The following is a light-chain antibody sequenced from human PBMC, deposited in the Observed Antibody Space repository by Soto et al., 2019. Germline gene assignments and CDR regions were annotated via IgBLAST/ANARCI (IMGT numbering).Light chain of an antibody. V-gene: IGKV1-33*01. J-gene: IGKJ4*01. CDR3: QQSHNLPLS. Sequence: DIQMTQSPSSLSASVGDRVTITCQASPDIDNYLNWYQQKPGKAPRLLIYDSSTLQTGVPSRFSGSGSGTDFTFAISSLQPEDIATYYCQQSHNLPLSFGGGTKLQI. CDR2: DSS. CDR1: PDIDNY.